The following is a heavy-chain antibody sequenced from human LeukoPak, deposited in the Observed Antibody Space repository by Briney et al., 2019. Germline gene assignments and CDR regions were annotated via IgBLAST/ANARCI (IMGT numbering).Heavy chain of an antibody. Sequence: SETLSLTCTVSGGSISSGDYYWSWIRQPPGKGLEWIGYIYDSGTTFHYNPSLKSRVNISVDTSKNQFSLRLSSVTAVDTAVYYCASTNCSSASCYGANWFDPWGQGTLVTVSS. CDR3: ASTNCSSASCYGANWFDP. J-gene: IGHJ5*02. D-gene: IGHD2-2*01. V-gene: IGHV4-30-4*08. CDR2: IYDSGTT. CDR1: GGSISSGDYY.